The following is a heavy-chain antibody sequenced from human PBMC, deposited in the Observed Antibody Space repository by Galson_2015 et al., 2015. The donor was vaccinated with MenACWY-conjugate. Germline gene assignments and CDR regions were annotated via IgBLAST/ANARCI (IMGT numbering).Heavy chain of an antibody. CDR3: ARRYYDILTGYYTLDY. D-gene: IGHD3-9*01. Sequence: SVKVSCKASGYTFTSYGISWVRQAPGQGLEWMGWISAYNGNTNYAQKLQGRVTMTTDTSTSTAYMELRSLRSDDTAVYYCARRYYDILTGYYTLDYWGQGTLVTVSS. V-gene: IGHV1-18*01. CDR2: ISAYNGNT. CDR1: GYTFTSYG. J-gene: IGHJ4*02.